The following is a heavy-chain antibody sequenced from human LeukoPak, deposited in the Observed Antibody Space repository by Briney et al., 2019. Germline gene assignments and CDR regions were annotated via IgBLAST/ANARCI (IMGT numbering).Heavy chain of an antibody. V-gene: IGHV1-46*01. D-gene: IGHD3-22*01. CDR3: ARSRRITMIVVVIGYFDY. CDR1: GYTFTSYY. J-gene: IGHJ4*02. Sequence: ASVNVSCKASGYTFTSYYMHWVRQAPGQGLEWMGIINPSGGSTSYAQKFQGRVTMTRDTSTSTVYMELSSLRSEDTAVYYCARSRRITMIVVVIGYFDYWGQGTLVTVSS. CDR2: INPSGGST.